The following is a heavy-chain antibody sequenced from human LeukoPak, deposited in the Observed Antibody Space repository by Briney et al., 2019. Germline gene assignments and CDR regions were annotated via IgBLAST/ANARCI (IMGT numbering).Heavy chain of an antibody. Sequence: GGSLRLSCTASGFKFDDYDMSWVRQVPGKGLELVSGITWNGDKTGYADSVRGRFAISRDNTKKSLYLQMSSLRAEDTALYYCARDPFCSSWTGCYFEDWFDPSGRGTLVTVSS. CDR3: ARDPFCSSWTGCYFEDWFDP. D-gene: IGHD2-2*01. V-gene: IGHV3-20*04. CDR2: ITWNGDKT. CDR1: GFKFDDYD. J-gene: IGHJ5*02.